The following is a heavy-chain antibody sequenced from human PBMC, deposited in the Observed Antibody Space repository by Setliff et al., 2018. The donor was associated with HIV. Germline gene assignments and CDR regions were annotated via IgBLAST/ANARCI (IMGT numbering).Heavy chain of an antibody. CDR1: GYTFTTYA. Sequence: VASVKVSCKASGYTFTTYAMIWVRQAPGQSLKWMGWINTGNGNTILSQKFQGIVTISRDTSASTAYVGLYSLTSEDTAVYYCARTLTYYFDGSFSSGPADYWGLGTLVTVSS. V-gene: IGHV1-3*04. J-gene: IGHJ4*02. CDR3: ARTLTYYFDGSFSSGPADY. D-gene: IGHD3-22*01. CDR2: INTGNGNT.